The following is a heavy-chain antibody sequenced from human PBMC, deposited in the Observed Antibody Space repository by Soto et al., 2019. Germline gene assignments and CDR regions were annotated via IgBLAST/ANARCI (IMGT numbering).Heavy chain of an antibody. D-gene: IGHD4-4*01. V-gene: IGHV4-30-4*01. Sequence: QVQLQESGPGLWKPSQTRSLTCTVSLGSITSGDYYWTGIRQPPGKGLEWIGYIYNTVSTFYNPSLRSRVTISLDTSRNQFSLNLSSVAAGDTAIYYCAREDSNCYFGDWGQGTLVTVSS. J-gene: IGHJ4*02. CDR1: LGSITSGDYY. CDR3: AREDSNCYFGD. CDR2: IYNTVST.